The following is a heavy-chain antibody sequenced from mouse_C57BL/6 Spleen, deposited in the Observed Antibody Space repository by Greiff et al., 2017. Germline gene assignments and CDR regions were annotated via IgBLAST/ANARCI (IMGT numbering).Heavy chain of an antibody. CDR3: ARGITTVVAYYFDY. V-gene: IGHV1-64*01. J-gene: IGHJ2*01. D-gene: IGHD1-1*01. CDR1: GYTFTSYW. CDR2: IHPNSGST. Sequence: QVQLQQPGAELVKPGASVKLSCKASGYTFTSYWMHWVKQRPGQGLEWIGMIHPNSGSTNYNEKFKSKATLTVDKSSSTAYMQLSSLTSEDSAVYYGARGITTVVAYYFDYWGQGTTLTVSS.